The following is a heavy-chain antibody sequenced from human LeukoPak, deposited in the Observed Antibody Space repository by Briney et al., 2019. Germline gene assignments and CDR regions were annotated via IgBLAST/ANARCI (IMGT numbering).Heavy chain of an antibody. CDR2: VSLTGET. CDR3: SRESGAFCPFGY. Sequence: SDTLSLTYGVSGGSLSSTNWWSWARQPPGQGLEWIGEVSLTGETNYNPSLNGRVTMSLDGSRNQLSLTLTSVTAADTAIDYCSRESGAFCPFGYWGQGTLVIVPP. CDR1: GGSLSSTNW. D-gene: IGHD1-26*01. J-gene: IGHJ4*02. V-gene: IGHV4-4*02.